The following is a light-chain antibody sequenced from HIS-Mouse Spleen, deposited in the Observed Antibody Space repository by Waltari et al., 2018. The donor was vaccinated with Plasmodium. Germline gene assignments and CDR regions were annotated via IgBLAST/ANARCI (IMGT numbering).Light chain of an antibody. Sequence: SSELTQDPAVSVALGQTVRTPCQGDSLRSYYASWYQQKQGQAPVLVIYGKNNRPSGLPVRGSGSSSVNTTSLTLTGAQAEAEADYYCNSRDSSGNHWVFGGGTKLTVL. CDR1: SLRSYY. J-gene: IGLJ3*02. CDR2: GKN. CDR3: NSRDSSGNHWV. V-gene: IGLV3-19*01.